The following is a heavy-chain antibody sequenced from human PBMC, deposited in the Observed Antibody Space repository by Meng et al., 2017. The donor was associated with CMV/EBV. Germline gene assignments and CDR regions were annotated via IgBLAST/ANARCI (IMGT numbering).Heavy chain of an antibody. CDR2: IYPNSGGT. Sequence: QLQRVQPGAEVKSPGASVKVSCQTSGYRFSDHYMHWVRQAPGQGLEWMGWIYPNSGGTHYAQKFQDRVTMTRDTSISTVYMELSRLTSDDTAVYYCVRDHNWGPDYWGQGTLVTVSS. V-gene: IGHV1-2*02. J-gene: IGHJ4*02. CDR3: VRDHNWGPDY. D-gene: IGHD1-1*01. CDR1: GYRFSDHY.